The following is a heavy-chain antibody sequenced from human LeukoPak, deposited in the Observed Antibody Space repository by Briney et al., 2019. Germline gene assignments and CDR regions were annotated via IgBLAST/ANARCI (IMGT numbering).Heavy chain of an antibody. V-gene: IGHV1-69*01. J-gene: IGHJ4*02. CDR1: GGTFSSYA. CDR3: ARDLFGIVVVPAAMGY. CDR2: IIPIFGTA. Sequence: SVKVSCKASGGTFSSYAISWVRQAPGQGLEWMGGIIPIFGTANYAQKFQGRVTITADESTSTAYMELSSLRSEDTAVYYCARDLFGIVVVPAAMGYWGQGTLVTVSS. D-gene: IGHD2-2*01.